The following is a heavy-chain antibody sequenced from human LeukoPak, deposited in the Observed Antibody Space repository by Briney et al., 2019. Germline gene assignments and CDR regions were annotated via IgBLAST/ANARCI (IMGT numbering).Heavy chain of an antibody. D-gene: IGHD6-19*01. CDR2: ISSSGNTI. V-gene: IGHV3-11*01. CDR1: GFTFSDYY. Sequence: KSGGSLRLSCAASGFTFSDYYMSWIRQAPGEGLGWVSYISSSGNTIYYADSVKGRFTISRDNAKNSLYLQMNSLRAEDTAVYYCARDLAVAGTWDYWGQGTLVTVSS. CDR3: ARDLAVAGTWDY. J-gene: IGHJ4*02.